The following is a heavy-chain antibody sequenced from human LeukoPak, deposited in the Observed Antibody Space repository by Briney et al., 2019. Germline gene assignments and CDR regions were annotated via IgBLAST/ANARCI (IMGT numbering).Heavy chain of an antibody. J-gene: IGHJ3*02. CDR2: IYTSGTT. Sequence: PSETLSLTCTVSGGSISSGNYYWSWIRQPAGKGLEWVGHIYTSGTTSYNPSLKSRVTMSVDTSNNQFSLKVTSVTAADTAVYFCARGGNYWDAFDIWGQGTMVTVSS. V-gene: IGHV4-61*09. CDR3: ARGGNYWDAFDI. CDR1: GGSISSGNYY. D-gene: IGHD1-26*01.